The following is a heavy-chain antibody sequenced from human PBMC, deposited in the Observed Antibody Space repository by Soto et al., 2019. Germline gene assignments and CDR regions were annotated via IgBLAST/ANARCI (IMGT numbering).Heavy chain of an antibody. D-gene: IGHD2-2*01. CDR2: IYYSGST. CDR3: ARESFVVVPAANIYYYGMDV. V-gene: IGHV4-59*01. J-gene: IGHJ6*02. CDR1: GGSISSYY. Sequence: PSETLSLTCTVSGGSISSYYWSWIRQPPGKGLEWIGYIYYSGSTNYNPSLKSRVTISVDTSKNQFSLKLSSVTAADTAVYYCARESFVVVPAANIYYYGMDVWGQGTTVTVSS.